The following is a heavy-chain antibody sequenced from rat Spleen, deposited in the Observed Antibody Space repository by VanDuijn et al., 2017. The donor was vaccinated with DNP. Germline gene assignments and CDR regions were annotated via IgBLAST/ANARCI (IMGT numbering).Heavy chain of an antibody. Sequence: EVQLVESGGGLVQPGRSLKLSCVASGFTFSYYWMTWVRQVPGKGLEWLASITSNGGATYYLDSVKGRFTISRDDAQDTLYLQMNSLRSEDTATYYCTRPRGSYGGYRVDAWGQGISVSVSS. CDR2: ITSNGGAT. CDR1: GFTFSYYW. CDR3: TRPRGSYGGYRVDA. V-gene: IGHV5-31*01. J-gene: IGHJ4*01. D-gene: IGHD1-11*01.